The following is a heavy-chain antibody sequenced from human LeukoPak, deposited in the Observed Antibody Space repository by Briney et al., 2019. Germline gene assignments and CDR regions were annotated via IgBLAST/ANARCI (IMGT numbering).Heavy chain of an antibody. J-gene: IGHJ4*02. D-gene: IGHD3-10*01. CDR3: ARDGSDYYGSGSPPLDY. CDR2: ISAYNGNT. Sequence: ASVKVSCKASGYTFTSYGISWVRQAPGQGLEWMGWISAYNGNTNYAQKLQGRVTMTTDTSTSTAYMELRSLRSDDTAVYYRARDGSDYYGSGSPPLDYWGQGTLVTVSS. V-gene: IGHV1-18*01. CDR1: GYTFTSYG.